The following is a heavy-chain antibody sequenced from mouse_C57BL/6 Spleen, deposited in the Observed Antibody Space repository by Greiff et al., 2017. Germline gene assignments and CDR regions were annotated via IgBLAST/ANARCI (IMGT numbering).Heavy chain of an antibody. V-gene: IGHV1-4*01. J-gene: IGHJ2*01. Sequence: VQLKESGAELARPGASVKMSCKASGYTFTSYTMHWVKQRPGQGLEWIGYINPSSGYTKYNQKFKDKATLTADKSSSTAYMQLSSLTSEDSAVYYCASDGYLGYFDYWGQGTTLTVSS. CDR2: INPSSGYT. CDR3: ASDGYLGYFDY. CDR1: GYTFTSYT. D-gene: IGHD2-3*01.